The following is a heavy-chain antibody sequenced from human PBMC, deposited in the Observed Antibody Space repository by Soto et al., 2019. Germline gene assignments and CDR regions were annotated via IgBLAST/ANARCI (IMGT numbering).Heavy chain of an antibody. D-gene: IGHD3-3*01. CDR2: IRSKAYGGTT. CDR1: GFTFGDYA. J-gene: IGHJ6*02. CDR3: TRPDYDFWSGYGMDV. V-gene: IGHV3-49*03. Sequence: GGSLRLSCTASGFTFGDYAMSWFRQAPGKGLEWVGFIRSKAYGGTTEYAASVKGRFTISRDDSKSIAYLQMNSLKTEDTAVYYCTRPDYDFWSGYGMDVWGQGTTVTVSS.